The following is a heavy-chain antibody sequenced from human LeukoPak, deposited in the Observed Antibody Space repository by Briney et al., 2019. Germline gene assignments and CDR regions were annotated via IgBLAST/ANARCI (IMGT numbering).Heavy chain of an antibody. CDR1: GYTFTSYD. CDR3: ARGLWGGATAYYYYYMDV. CDR2: MNPNSGNT. J-gene: IGHJ6*03. D-gene: IGHD1-26*01. Sequence: ASVKVSCKASGYTFTSYDINRVRQATGQGLEWMGWMNPNSGNTGYAQKFQGRVTMTRNTSISTAYMELSSLRSEDTAVYYCARGLWGGATAYYYYYMDVWGKGTTVTVSS. V-gene: IGHV1-8*01.